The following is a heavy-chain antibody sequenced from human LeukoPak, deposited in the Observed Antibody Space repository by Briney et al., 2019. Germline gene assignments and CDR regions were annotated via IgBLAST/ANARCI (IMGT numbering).Heavy chain of an antibody. CDR3: ARDPNGDYIGAFDM. V-gene: IGHV3-23*01. Sequence: GGALRLSCTAPGFTFSAYAMMWVRQAPGKGPDWVSAIRGAGGSAFYADSVKGRFTISRDNSKYTLFLQMNSLRAEDTAVYYCARDPNGDYIGAFDMWGPGTMVTVSS. D-gene: IGHD4-17*01. CDR2: IRGAGGSA. CDR1: GFTFSAYA. J-gene: IGHJ3*02.